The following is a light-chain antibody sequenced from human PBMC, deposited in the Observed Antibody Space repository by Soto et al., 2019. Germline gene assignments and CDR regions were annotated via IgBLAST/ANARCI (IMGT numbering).Light chain of an antibody. CDR2: DAS. CDR1: QNLNSNF. V-gene: IGKV3-20*01. Sequence: ETVLTQSPGTLSLSPGERATLSCRASQNLNSNFLAWYQQKPGQAPRLLIYDASSRATGIPDRFSGSGSGTDFTLTISRLEPEDFAVYYCQQYGRSPGLFTFGPGTKVDIK. CDR3: QQYGRSPGLFT. J-gene: IGKJ3*01.